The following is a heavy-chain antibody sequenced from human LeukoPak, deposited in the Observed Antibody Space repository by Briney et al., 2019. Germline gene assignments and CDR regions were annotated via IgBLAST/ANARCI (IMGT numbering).Heavy chain of an antibody. D-gene: IGHD3-10*01. J-gene: IGHJ4*02. CDR1: GGSFSGYY. CDR2: IYTSGST. CDR3: AGGYGSGSSDY. V-gene: IGHV4-59*10. Sequence: SETLSLTCAVYGGSFSGYYWSWIRQPPGKGLEWIGRIYTSGSTNYNPSLKSRVTMSVDTSKNQFSLKLSSVTAADTAVYYCAGGYGSGSSDYWGQGTLVTVSS.